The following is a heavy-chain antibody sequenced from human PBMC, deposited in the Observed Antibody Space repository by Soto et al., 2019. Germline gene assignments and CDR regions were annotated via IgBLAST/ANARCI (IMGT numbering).Heavy chain of an antibody. CDR2: TSGYNGNT. D-gene: IGHD6-6*01. J-gene: IGHJ4*02. V-gene: IGHV1-18*01. CDR1: GYTFTNYG. CDR3: AREGQLGY. Sequence: ASVKVSCKASGYTFTNYGFSWVRQAPGQGLEWMGWTSGYNGNTNYAERLQGRVTMTTDTSTSTAYMELRSLRYDDTAVYYCAREGQLGYWGQGTPVTVSS.